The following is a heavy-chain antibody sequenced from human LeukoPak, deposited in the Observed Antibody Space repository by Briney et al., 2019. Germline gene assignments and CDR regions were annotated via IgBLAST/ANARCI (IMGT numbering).Heavy chain of an antibody. D-gene: IGHD3-10*01. V-gene: IGHV3-23*01. CDR2: ISGSGDYT. CDR1: GFTFSDYS. J-gene: IGHJ4*02. CDR3: AKVFFNSGSYDF. Sequence: GGSLRLSCAASGFTFSDYSMNWVRQAPGKGLEWVSSISGSGDYTYYADSVKGRFTISRDNSKNTLSLQMNSLRADDTAIYYCAKVFFNSGSYDFWGQGTLVTVSS.